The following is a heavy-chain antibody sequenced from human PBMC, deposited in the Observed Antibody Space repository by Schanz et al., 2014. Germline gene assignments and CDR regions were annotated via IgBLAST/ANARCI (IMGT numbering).Heavy chain of an antibody. CDR1: GFTFSSYA. J-gene: IGHJ5*02. CDR2: ISYDGRNK. CDR3: ARDLEGYDGGGGGFDP. Sequence: QVQLVESGGGVVQPGRSLRLSCAASGFTFSSYAMHWVRQAPGKGLEWVAVISYDGRNKYYADSVKGRFTISRDNSKNTLYLQMNSLRAEDTAVYYCARDLEGYDGGGGGFDPWGQGTLDTVSS. D-gene: IGHD2-21*01. V-gene: IGHV3-30-3*01.